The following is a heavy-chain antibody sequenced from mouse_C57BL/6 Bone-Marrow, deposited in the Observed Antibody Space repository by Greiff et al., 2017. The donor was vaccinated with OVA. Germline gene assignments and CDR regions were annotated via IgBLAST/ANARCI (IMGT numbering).Heavy chain of an antibody. V-gene: IGHV10-1*01. CDR2: IRSKSNNYAT. Sequence: DVKLQESGGGLVQPKGSLKLSCAASGFSFNTYAMNWVRQAPGKGLEWVARIRSKSNNYATYYADSVKDRFTISRDDSESILYLQMNNLKTEDTAMYYFVRQMYYYGSPYYFDYWGQGTTLTVSS. D-gene: IGHD1-1*01. CDR3: VRQMYYYGSPYYFDY. CDR1: GFSFNTYA. J-gene: IGHJ2*01.